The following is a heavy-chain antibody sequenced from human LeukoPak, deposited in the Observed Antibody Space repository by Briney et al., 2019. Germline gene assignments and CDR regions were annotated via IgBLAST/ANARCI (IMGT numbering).Heavy chain of an antibody. CDR2: ISAYNGNT. J-gene: IGHJ4*02. D-gene: IGHD3-22*01. Sequence: ASVKVSCKASGYTFTSYGISWVRQAPGQGLEWMGWISAYNGNTNYAQKFQGRVTMTRDTSISTAYMELSRLRSDDTAVYYCASDVTYYYDSSGYGRGYWGQGTLVTVSS. CDR3: ASDVTYYYDSSGYGRGY. V-gene: IGHV1-18*01. CDR1: GYTFTSYG.